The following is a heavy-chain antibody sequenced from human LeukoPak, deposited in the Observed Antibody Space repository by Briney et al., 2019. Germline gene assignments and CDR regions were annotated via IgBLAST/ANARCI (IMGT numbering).Heavy chain of an antibody. CDR1: GGTFSSYA. CDR2: IIPIFGTA. CDR3: ARGQLLFPNWFDP. D-gene: IGHD2-2*01. V-gene: IGHV1-69*06. J-gene: IGHJ5*02. Sequence: SVKVSCKASGGTFSSYAIGWVRQAPGQGLEWMGGIIPIFGTANYAQKFQGRVTITADKSTSTAYMELSSLRSEDTAVYYCARGQLLFPNWFDPWGQGTMVTVSS.